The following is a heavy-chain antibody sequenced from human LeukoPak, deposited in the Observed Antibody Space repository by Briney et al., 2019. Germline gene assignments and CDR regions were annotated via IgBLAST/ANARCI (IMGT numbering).Heavy chain of an antibody. CDR2: ISSSSSYV. CDR3: ARDGYTSAPMDV. J-gene: IGHJ4*02. Sequence: GGSLRLSCAASGFTFSSYSLNWVRQAPGKGLEWVSSISSSSSYVYYAESVKGRFTISRDNAKNSLYLQMNSLRAEDTAVYHRARDGYTSAPMDVWGQGTLVTVSS. D-gene: IGHD5-24*01. CDR1: GFTFSSYS. V-gene: IGHV3-21*01.